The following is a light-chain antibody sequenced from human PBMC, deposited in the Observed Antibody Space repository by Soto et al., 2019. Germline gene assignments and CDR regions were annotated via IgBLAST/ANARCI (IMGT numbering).Light chain of an antibody. V-gene: IGKV1-9*01. CDR3: QQLNTYPLT. CDR1: QGINSY. J-gene: IGKJ1*01. Sequence: IQLTQSPSSLSASVGDRVTITCRASQGINSYSAWYQQKPGKAPNLLIYAASTLQSGVPSRFSGSGSGTDFTLTISSLQPEDFATYYCQQLNTYPLTFGQGTKVEIK. CDR2: AAS.